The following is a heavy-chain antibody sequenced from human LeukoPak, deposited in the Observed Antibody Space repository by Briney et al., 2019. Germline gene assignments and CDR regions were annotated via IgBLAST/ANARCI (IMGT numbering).Heavy chain of an antibody. V-gene: IGHV1-8*01. CDR2: MNPNSGNT. Sequence: ASVKVSCKASGYTLTSYDINWVRQATGQGLEWMGWMNPNSGNTGYAQKFQGRVTMTRNTSISTAYMELSSLRSEDTAVYYCARAPRYYDSSGYFPVAYYYGMDVWGQGTTVTVSS. CDR1: GYTLTSYD. J-gene: IGHJ6*02. CDR3: ARAPRYYDSSGYFPVAYYYGMDV. D-gene: IGHD3-22*01.